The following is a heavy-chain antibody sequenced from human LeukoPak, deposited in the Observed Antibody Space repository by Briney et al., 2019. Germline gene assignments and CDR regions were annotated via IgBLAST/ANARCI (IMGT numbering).Heavy chain of an antibody. CDR3: ARDRAHYYDSSGYHGAFDI. D-gene: IGHD3-22*01. Sequence: PSETLSLTCTVSGGSISSSSYYWGWIRQPPGKGLERIANIYYSGSIQHNPSLKSGVTISIDTSKNQFSLKLSSVTAADTAVYYCARDRAHYYDSSGYHGAFDIWGQGTMVTVSS. V-gene: IGHV4-39*07. CDR2: IYYSGSI. CDR1: GGSISSSSYY. J-gene: IGHJ3*02.